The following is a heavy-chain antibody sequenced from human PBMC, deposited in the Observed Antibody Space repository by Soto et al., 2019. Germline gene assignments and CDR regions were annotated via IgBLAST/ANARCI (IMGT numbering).Heavy chain of an antibody. Sequence: LRLSCAASGFTFSSYGMSWVRQAPGKGLEWVSVISGSGGSTYYADSVKGRFTLSRDNSKNTVYLQMNSLRAEDTAVYYCAKDSPVGVPLMRDLHDWGQGTLVTVSS. D-gene: IGHD2-8*01. V-gene: IGHV3-23*01. CDR1: GFTFSSYG. CDR3: AKDSPVGVPLMRDLHD. J-gene: IGHJ1*01. CDR2: ISGSGGST.